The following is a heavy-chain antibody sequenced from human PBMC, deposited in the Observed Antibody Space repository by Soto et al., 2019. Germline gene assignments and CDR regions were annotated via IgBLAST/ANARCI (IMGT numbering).Heavy chain of an antibody. CDR1: GFTFSDHY. J-gene: IGHJ4*02. D-gene: IGHD2-2*01. CDR2: TRNKAKSYTT. V-gene: IGHV3-72*01. Sequence: EVQLVESGGGLVQPGGSLRLSCAASGFTFSDHYMDWVRQAPGKGLEWVGRTRNKAKSYTTDYAASVKGRFTISRDDSKNSLYLQMNSLKTEDTAVYYCASPFYCSSTRCQEDYWGQGNLVTVSS. CDR3: ASPFYCSSTRCQEDY.